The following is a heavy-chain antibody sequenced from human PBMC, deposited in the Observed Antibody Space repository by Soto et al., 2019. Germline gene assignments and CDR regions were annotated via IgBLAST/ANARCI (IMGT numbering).Heavy chain of an antibody. V-gene: IGHV4-30-4*01. CDR1: GGSISGGYDY. CDR3: AREKDPRTFDY. Sequence: PSETLSLTCTVSGGSISGGYDYWSWIRQPPGKGLEWIGYIYYSGSTYYNPSLKSRVTISVDTSKNQFSLKLSSVTAADTAVYYCAREKDPRTFDYWGQGTLVTVSS. CDR2: IYYSGST. J-gene: IGHJ4*02.